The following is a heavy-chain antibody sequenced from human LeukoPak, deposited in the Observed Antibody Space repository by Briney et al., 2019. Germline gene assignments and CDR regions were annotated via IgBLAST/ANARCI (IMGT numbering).Heavy chain of an antibody. CDR1: GYTFTSYY. Sequence: ASVKVSCKASGYTFTSYYMHWVRQAPGQGLEWMGIINPSGGSTSYAQKFQGRVTMTRDMSTSTVYMELSSLRSEDTVVYYCARGTEQYYFDYWGQGTLVTVSS. V-gene: IGHV1-46*01. J-gene: IGHJ4*02. CDR3: ARGTEQYYFDY. CDR2: INPSGGST. D-gene: IGHD1/OR15-1a*01.